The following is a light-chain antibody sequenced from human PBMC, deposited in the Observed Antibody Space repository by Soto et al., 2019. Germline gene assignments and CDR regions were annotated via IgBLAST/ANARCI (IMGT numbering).Light chain of an antibody. Sequence: EIVLTQSPATLSLSPGERATLSCRASQSVSSDLAWYQQKPGQAPRLLIYDASNRATGIPARFSGSGSGTDFTLTISRLEPEDFAVYYCQQRSNWTAITFGQGTRLEIK. J-gene: IGKJ5*01. CDR3: QQRSNWTAIT. CDR1: QSVSSD. V-gene: IGKV3-11*01. CDR2: DAS.